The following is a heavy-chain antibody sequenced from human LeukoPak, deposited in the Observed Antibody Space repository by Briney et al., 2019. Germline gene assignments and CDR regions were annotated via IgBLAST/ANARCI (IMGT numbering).Heavy chain of an antibody. J-gene: IGHJ1*01. D-gene: IGHD3-22*01. CDR2: ISGSGGST. Sequence: PGGSLRLSCAVSGFTVSSNYMSWVRQAPGKGLEWVSAISGSGGSTYYADSVKGRFTISRDNSKNTLYLQMNSLRAEDTAVYYCAKARITMIVVAPFQHWGQGTLVTVSS. CDR1: GFTVSSNY. V-gene: IGHV3-23*01. CDR3: AKARITMIVVAPFQH.